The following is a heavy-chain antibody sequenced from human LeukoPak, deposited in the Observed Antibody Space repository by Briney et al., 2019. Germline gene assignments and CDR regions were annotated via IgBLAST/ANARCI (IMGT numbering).Heavy chain of an antibody. CDR2: IEQDGGEE. CDR1: GFTFSSYW. CDR3: ARGRYVDWLFDY. Sequence: GGSLRLSCAASGFTFSSYWMSWVRQAPGKGPEWVANIEQDGGEEYYVDSVKGRFTISRDNAKNSLYLQMNSLRVEDTAVYYCARGRYVDWLFDYWGQGTLVTVPS. J-gene: IGHJ4*02. V-gene: IGHV3-7*03. D-gene: IGHD3-9*01.